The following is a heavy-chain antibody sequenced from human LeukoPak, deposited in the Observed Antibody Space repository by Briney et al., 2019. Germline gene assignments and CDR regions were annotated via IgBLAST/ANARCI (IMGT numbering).Heavy chain of an antibody. CDR3: ARDLVRPSRGFFDF. Sequence: GGSLRLSCAASGFIFSSYDMHWVRQAPGKGLEWVAVISYDGSNKYYADSVKGRFTISRDNSKNTLYLRMNSLRAEDTAVYSCARDLVRPSRGFFDFWGQGTLVTVSS. D-gene: IGHD1-26*01. CDR2: ISYDGSNK. J-gene: IGHJ4*02. CDR1: GFIFSSYD. V-gene: IGHV3-30*04.